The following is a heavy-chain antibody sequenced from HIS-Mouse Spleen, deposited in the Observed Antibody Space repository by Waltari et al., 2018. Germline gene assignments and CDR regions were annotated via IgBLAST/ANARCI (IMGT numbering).Heavy chain of an antibody. CDR3: ARDYGDNWFDH. CDR2: IYYSGST. V-gene: IGHV4-39*07. Sequence: QLQLQESGPGLVKPSETLSLTCTVSGGSISSSSYYWGWSRQPPGKGLEWIGSIYYSGSTYYNPSLKSRVTISVDTSKNQFSLKLSSVTAADTAVYYCARDYGDNWFDHWGQGTLVTVSS. J-gene: IGHJ5*02. CDR1: GGSISSSSYY. D-gene: IGHD4-17*01.